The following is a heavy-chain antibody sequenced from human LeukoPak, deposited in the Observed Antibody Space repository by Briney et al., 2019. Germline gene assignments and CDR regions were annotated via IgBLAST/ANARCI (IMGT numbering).Heavy chain of an antibody. CDR2: INPNSGGT. J-gene: IGHJ1*01. CDR3: ARGRQLHLGELSPFAEFFQP. D-gene: IGHD3-16*02. Sequence: ASVTVSCKTSGYTFTGQYLHWVRQAPGQGLEWMGWINPNSGGTKSAQKFQGRVIMTRDTSISTAYMELRSLSSDDTAVYYCARGRQLHLGELSPFAEFFQPWGQGTLVTV. V-gene: IGHV1-2*02. CDR1: GYTFTGQY.